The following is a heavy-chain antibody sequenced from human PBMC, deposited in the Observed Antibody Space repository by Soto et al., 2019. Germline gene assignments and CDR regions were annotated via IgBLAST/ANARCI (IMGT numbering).Heavy chain of an antibody. D-gene: IGHD6-6*01. J-gene: IGHJ4*02. CDR2: INSDGSST. CDR1: GFTFSRYR. CDR3: VSEGLVRTSPFDY. V-gene: IGHV3-74*03. Sequence: GGSLRLSCAASGFTFSRYRMHWVRQAPGKGLVCVSRINSDGSSTTYADSVKGRFTISRDNAKNTLYLQMNSLRPEDTAVYFCVSEGLVRTSPFDYWGQGTLVTVSS.